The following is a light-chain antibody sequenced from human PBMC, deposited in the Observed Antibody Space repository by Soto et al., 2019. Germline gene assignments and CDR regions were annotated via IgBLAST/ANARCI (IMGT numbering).Light chain of an antibody. CDR2: SNT. CDR1: NSNIGSNT. J-gene: IGLJ2*01. V-gene: IGLV1-44*01. Sequence: QSVLTQPPSASGTPGQRVTISCSGSNSNIGSNTVNWYQQLPGTAPKLLIYSNTQRPSGVPDRFSGSKSGTSASLAISGLQSEDEADYYCATWDDSVNGPVFGGGTKVTVL. CDR3: ATWDDSVNGPV.